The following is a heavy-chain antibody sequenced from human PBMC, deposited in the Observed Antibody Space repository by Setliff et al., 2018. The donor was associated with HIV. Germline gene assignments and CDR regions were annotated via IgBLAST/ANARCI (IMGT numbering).Heavy chain of an antibody. CDR2: IYNSGYS. CDR3: NIYYYYYMDV. J-gene: IGHJ6*03. V-gene: IGHV4-59*12. Sequence: SETLSLTCKVSGAPISSYYWNWIRQPPGKGLEWIGYIYNSGYSNSKPSLKSRVTISVDTSKNQFSLKLSSVTAADTAVYYCNIYYYYYMDVWGKGTTVTVSS. CDR1: GAPISSYY.